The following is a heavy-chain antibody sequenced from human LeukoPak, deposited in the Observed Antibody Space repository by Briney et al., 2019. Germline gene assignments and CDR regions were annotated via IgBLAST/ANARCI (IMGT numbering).Heavy chain of an antibody. CDR3: AELGITMIGGV. J-gene: IGHJ6*04. CDR1: GFKFDDYG. V-gene: IGHV3-20*04. Sequence: PGGSLRLSCAAAGFKFDDYGMSWVRQAPGKGLEWVSGIHWNGGGTGYADSVKGRFTISRDNAKNSLYLQMNSLRAEDTAVYYCAELGITMIGGVWGKGTTVTISS. CDR2: IHWNGGGT. D-gene: IGHD3-10*02.